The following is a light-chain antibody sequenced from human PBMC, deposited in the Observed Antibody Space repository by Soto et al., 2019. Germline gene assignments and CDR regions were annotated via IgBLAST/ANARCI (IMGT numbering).Light chain of an antibody. CDR1: QGISNS. Sequence: DLQMTQSPSSLSASVGDRVTITCRASQGISNSLAWFQQKPGKAPKSLIYDVSNLQSGVPSKFSGSGSGTDFTLTVSSVQPEEFATYYCQQYKSYPYTFGLGSKLEIK. CDR3: QQYKSYPYT. CDR2: DVS. V-gene: IGKV1-16*02. J-gene: IGKJ2*01.